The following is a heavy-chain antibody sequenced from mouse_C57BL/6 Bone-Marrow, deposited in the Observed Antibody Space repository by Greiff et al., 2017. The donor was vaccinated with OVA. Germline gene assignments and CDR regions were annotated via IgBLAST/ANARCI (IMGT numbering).Heavy chain of an antibody. CDR1: GFNIKNTY. V-gene: IGHV14-3*01. CDR3: ARNGCYAMDY. D-gene: IGHD2-2*01. CDR2: IDPANGNT. Sequence: VQLQQSVAELVRPGASVKLSCTASGFNIKNTYMHWVKQRPEQGLEWIGRIDPANGNTKYAPKFQGKATITADKSSSTAYMELRSLTSEDSAVYFCARNGCYAMDYWGQGTSVTVSS. J-gene: IGHJ4*01.